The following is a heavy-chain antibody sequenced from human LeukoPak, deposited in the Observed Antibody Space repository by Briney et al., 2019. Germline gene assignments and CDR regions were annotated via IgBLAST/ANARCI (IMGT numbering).Heavy chain of an antibody. J-gene: IGHJ6*04. CDR1: GYTFTSYY. CDR2: ISPSGGST. D-gene: IGHD2-2*01. Sequence: ASVKVSCKASGYTFTSYYMHWVRQAPGQGLEWMGIISPSGGSTSYAQKFQGRVTMTRDTSTSTVYMELSSLRSEDTAVYYRARGRHMPPAMDVWGKGTTVTVSS. V-gene: IGHV1-46*01. CDR3: ARGRHMPPAMDV.